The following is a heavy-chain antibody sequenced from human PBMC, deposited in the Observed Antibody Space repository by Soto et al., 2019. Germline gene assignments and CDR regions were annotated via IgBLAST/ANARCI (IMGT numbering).Heavy chain of an antibody. V-gene: IGHV4-39*01. CDR2: IYYSGST. J-gene: IGHJ4*02. Sequence: QLQLQESGPGLVKPSETLSLTCTVSGGPISSSSYYWGWIRQPPGKGLEWIGSIYYSGSTYYNPSLKSRVTISVDTSKNQFSLKLSTVTAADTAVYYCARGYSSGWYPFDYWGQGTLVTVSS. D-gene: IGHD6-19*01. CDR1: GGPISSSSYY. CDR3: ARGYSSGWYPFDY.